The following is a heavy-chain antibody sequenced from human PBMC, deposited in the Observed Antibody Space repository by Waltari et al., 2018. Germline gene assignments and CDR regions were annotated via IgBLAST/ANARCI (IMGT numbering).Heavy chain of an antibody. CDR1: GFTFKNYA. J-gene: IGHJ3*01. Sequence: EMQVVESGGDLVQPGRSLRLSCEGSGFTFKNYAMHWVRQVPGKGLEWVSGISRDSGSVGYADSVRGRCTISRDNAKNFLYLQMNSLRPEDTALYYCGKGSRYSDVDHDAIDFWGQGTMVTVSS. D-gene: IGHD5-18*01. V-gene: IGHV3-9*01. CDR3: GKGSRYSDVDHDAIDF. CDR2: ISRDSGSV.